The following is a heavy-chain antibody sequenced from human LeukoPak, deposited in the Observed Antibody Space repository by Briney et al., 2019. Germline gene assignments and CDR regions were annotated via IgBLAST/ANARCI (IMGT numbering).Heavy chain of an antibody. CDR1: GDSISSYY. V-gene: IGHV4-59*01. J-gene: IGHJ4*02. Sequence: PSETLSLTCTVSGDSISSYYWSWIRQPPGKGLERIGYIYCSGSTNYNPSLKSRVTISVDTSKNQLSLKLSSVTAADTAVYYCARAKKAVAGFFDYWGQGTLVTVSS. CDR2: IYCSGST. CDR3: ARAKKAVAGFFDY. D-gene: IGHD6-19*01.